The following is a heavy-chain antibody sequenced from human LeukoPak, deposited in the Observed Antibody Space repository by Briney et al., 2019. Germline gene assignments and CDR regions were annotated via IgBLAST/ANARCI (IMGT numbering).Heavy chain of an antibody. CDR3: ARDSGYSS. CDR1: GFTFSSYS. J-gene: IGHJ4*02. V-gene: IGHV3-48*01. CDR2: ISSSSSTI. D-gene: IGHD5-24*01. Sequence: PGGSLRLSCAASGFTFSSYSMNWVRQAPGKGLEWVSYISSSSSTIYYADSVKGRFTISRDNAKNSLYLQMNSLRAEDTAVYYCARDSGYSSWGQGTLVTVSS.